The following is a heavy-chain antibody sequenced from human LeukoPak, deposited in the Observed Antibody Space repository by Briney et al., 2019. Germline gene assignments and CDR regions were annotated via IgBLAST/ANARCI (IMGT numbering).Heavy chain of an antibody. CDR3: ARRIVGATGAFDI. CDR1: GYSFTSYW. D-gene: IGHD1-26*01. Sequence: GESLKISCKGSGYSFTSYWIGWVRPMPGKGLEWMGIIYPGDSDTRCSPFFQGQVTISADKSISTAYLQWSSLKASDTAMYYCARRIVGATGAFDIWGQGTMVTVSS. V-gene: IGHV5-51*01. J-gene: IGHJ3*02. CDR2: IYPGDSDT.